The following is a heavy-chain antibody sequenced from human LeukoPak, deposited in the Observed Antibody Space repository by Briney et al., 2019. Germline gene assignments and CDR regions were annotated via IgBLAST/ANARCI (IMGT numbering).Heavy chain of an antibody. CDR2: IYYSGST. CDR3: ARVAMVRGVKGYYYYYMDV. Sequence: PSETLSLTCTVSGGSISSSSYYWGWIRQPPGKGLEWSGSIYYSGSTYYNPSLKSRVTISVDTSKNQFSLKLSSVTAADTAVYYCARVAMVRGVKGYYYYYMDVWGKGTTVTISS. CDR1: GGSISSSSYY. V-gene: IGHV4-39*07. D-gene: IGHD3-10*01. J-gene: IGHJ6*03.